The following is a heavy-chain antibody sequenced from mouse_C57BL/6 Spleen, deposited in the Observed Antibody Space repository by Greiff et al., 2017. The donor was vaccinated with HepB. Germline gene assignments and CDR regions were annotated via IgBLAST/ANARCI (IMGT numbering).Heavy chain of an antibody. CDR1: GYTFTSYG. CDR2: IYPRSGNT. D-gene: IGHD1-2*01. Sequence: VKLVESGAELARPGASVKLSCKASGYTFTSYGISWVKQRTGQGLEWIGEIYPRSGNTYYNEKFKGKATLTADKSSSTAYMELRSLTSEDSAVYFCARSVTTAYFDYWGQGTTLTVSS. V-gene: IGHV1-81*01. CDR3: ARSVTTAYFDY. J-gene: IGHJ2*01.